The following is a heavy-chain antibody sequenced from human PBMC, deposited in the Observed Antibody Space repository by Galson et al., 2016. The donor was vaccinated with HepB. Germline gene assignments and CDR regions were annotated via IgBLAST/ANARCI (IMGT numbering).Heavy chain of an antibody. Sequence: TLSLTCTVSGGSMSSGVSYWSWIRQYPGKGLEWIGFIYDSANIHYNPSLKSRITLSVDTSKNQFSLNLNSVTAADTAVYYCARSSVMTYFDYRGQGTLVTCSA. CDR2: IYDSANI. CDR1: GGSMSSGVSY. CDR3: ARSSVMTYFDY. D-gene: IGHD3-10*01. J-gene: IGHJ4*02. V-gene: IGHV4-31*03.